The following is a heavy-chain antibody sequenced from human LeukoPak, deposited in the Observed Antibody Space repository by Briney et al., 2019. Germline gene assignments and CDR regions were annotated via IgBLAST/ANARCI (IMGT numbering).Heavy chain of an antibody. CDR1: GYTFTSYY. CDR2: INPSGGST. CDR3: ARGLVVVTAVPLWGPHNWFDT. V-gene: IGHV1-46*01. Sequence: ASVKVSCKASGYTFTSYYMHWVRQAPGQGLEWMGIINPSGGSTSYAQKFQGRVTVTGDMSTSTVYMELSSLRSEDTALYYCARGLVVVTAVPLWGPHNWFDTWGQGTLVTVSS. D-gene: IGHD2-21*02. J-gene: IGHJ5*02.